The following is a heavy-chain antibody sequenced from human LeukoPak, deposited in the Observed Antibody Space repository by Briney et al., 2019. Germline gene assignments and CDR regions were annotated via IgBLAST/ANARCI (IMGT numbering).Heavy chain of an antibody. CDR3: AKDVGRDGYNPNFDY. J-gene: IGHJ4*02. CDR2: ISGDGGST. V-gene: IGHV3-43*02. Sequence: PGGSLRLSCAASGFTFDDYAMHWVRQAPGKGLEWVSLISGDGGSTYYADSVKGRFTISRDNSKNSLYLQMNRLRTEDTALYYCAKDVGRDGYNPNFDYWGQGTLVTVSS. CDR1: GFTFDDYA. D-gene: IGHD5-24*01.